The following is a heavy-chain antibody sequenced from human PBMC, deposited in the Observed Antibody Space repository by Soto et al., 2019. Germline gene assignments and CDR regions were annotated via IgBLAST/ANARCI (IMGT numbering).Heavy chain of an antibody. CDR3: ARGQSLIGGSRYFPV. D-gene: IGHD3-10*01. V-gene: IGHV4-34*01. CDR2: ITHSGRT. CDR1: GGSFSGYF. Sequence: QVQLQQGGAGLLKPSETLSLTCSVSGGSFSGYFWTWIRQPPGKGLEWIGEITHSGRTNYSPSLQSRLSISLDTSKTQFSLDLNSLSAADTVVYYCARGQSLIGGSRYFPVWGQGSPVTVSS. J-gene: IGHJ4*02.